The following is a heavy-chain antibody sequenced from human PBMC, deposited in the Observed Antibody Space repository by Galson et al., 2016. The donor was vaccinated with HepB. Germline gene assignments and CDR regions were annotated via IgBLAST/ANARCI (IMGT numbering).Heavy chain of an antibody. Sequence: SVKVSCKASGYTFTSNGISWVRQAPGQGLEWMGWISAYSGNTNYAQKFQDRVTMTRDTSASTVYMDLRSLRSDDTAVYYCTRDVQFRFDYWGRGTLVTVSS. J-gene: IGHJ4*02. CDR3: TRDVQFRFDY. CDR2: ISAYSGNT. V-gene: IGHV1-18*01. D-gene: IGHD4-11*01. CDR1: GYTFTSNG.